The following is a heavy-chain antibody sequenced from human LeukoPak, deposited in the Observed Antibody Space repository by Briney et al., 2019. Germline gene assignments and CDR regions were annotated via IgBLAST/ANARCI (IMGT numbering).Heavy chain of an antibody. CDR2: IYPGDSDT. CDR1: GYRFTSNW. V-gene: IGHV5-51*01. CDR3: ARHPANNYDSSGYYGIDAFDI. D-gene: IGHD3-22*01. J-gene: IGHJ3*02. Sequence: KRGESLKTSCQGSGYRFTSNWIGWVRQMPGKGLEWGGIIYPGDSDTKYIPSFQGQVTISADKSISTAYLQWRSLKASDTAMYYCARHPANNYDSSGYYGIDAFDIWGQGTMVTVSS.